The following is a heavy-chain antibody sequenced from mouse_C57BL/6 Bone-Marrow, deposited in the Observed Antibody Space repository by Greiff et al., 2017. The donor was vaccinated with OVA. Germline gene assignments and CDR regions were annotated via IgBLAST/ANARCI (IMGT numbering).Heavy chain of an antibody. CDR2: ISSGGDYL. CDR1: GFNFSSYA. J-gene: IGHJ3*01. CDR3: TRESPWCAY. V-gene: IGHV5-9-1*02. Sequence: DVQLVESGEGLVKPGGSLKLSCAASGFNFSSYALSWVRQTPETRLDWVASISSGGDYLYYAATVQGRFTISRDNARNTLYLQMSSLKSEDTAMDYCTRESPWCAYWGQGTLVTVSA.